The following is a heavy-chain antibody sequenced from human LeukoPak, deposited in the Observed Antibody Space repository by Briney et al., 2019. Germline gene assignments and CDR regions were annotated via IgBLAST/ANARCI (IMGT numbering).Heavy chain of an antibody. D-gene: IGHD3-22*01. CDR3: AREVSEGFDF. CDR1: GFTVSSNY. J-gene: IGHJ4*02. Sequence: GGSLRLSCAASGFTVSSNYMSWVRQAPGKGLEWVSSFGTRSTSVYHAGSVKGRFAISRDNAKNSLYLQMNSLRAEDTALYYCAREVSEGFDFWGQGTLVTVSS. CDR2: FGTRSTSV. V-gene: IGHV3-21*01.